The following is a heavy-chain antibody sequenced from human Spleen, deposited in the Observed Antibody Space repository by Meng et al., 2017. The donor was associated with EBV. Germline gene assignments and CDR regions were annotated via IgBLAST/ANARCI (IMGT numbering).Heavy chain of an antibody. Sequence: QVQVQESGPGLIKPSGALSLTCDVSGGSISRNNWGSWVRQPPGKGLEWIGEIYHSGSTNYNASLKSRVIISVDKSKNQFSLKLSSVTAADTAVYYCARVGYFYGARYYFDYWGQGTLVTVSS. CDR1: GGSISRNNW. CDR3: ARVGYFYGARYYFDY. CDR2: IYHSGST. D-gene: IGHD4/OR15-4a*01. V-gene: IGHV4-4*02. J-gene: IGHJ4*02.